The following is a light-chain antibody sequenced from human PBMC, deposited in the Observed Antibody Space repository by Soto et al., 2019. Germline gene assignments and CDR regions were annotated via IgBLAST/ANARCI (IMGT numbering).Light chain of an antibody. CDR3: PHYRTS. Sequence: EIVLTQSPGTLSLSPGERATLSCRASQGVSSSYLAWYQQKPGQPPRLLIYGASSRATGIPDRFSGSGSGTDFTLTLTRLEPEDFAVYYCPHYRTSFGGGTKVEIK. V-gene: IGKV3-20*01. CDR2: GAS. CDR1: QGVSSSY. J-gene: IGKJ4*01.